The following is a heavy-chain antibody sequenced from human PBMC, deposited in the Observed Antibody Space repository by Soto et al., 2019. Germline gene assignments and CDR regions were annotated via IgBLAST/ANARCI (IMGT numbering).Heavy chain of an antibody. Sequence: ASVKASCKASGYTFTSYGISWVRQAPGQRLEWMGWISAYNGNTNYAQKLQDRVTITTDTSTSTAYMELSSLRPEDTAVYYCAADVGGYIYGFARHWGPGTLVTVS. V-gene: IGHV1-18*01. J-gene: IGHJ4*02. CDR3: AADVGGYIYGFARH. D-gene: IGHD4-17*01. CDR1: GYTFTSYG. CDR2: ISAYNGNT.